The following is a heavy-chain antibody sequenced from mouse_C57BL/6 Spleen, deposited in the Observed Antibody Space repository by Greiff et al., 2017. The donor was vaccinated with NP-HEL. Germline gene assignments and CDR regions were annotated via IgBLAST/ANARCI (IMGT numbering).Heavy chain of an antibody. D-gene: IGHD2-12*01. CDR1: GYTFTSYT. Sequence: VKLMESGAELARPGASVKMSCKASGYTFTSYTMHWVKQRPGQGLEWIGYINPSSGYTKYNQKFKDKATLTADKSSSTAYMQLSSLTSEDSAVYYCARGGFYDGKNYAMDYWGQGTSVTVSS. CDR2: INPSSGYT. CDR3: ARGGFYDGKNYAMDY. V-gene: IGHV1-4*01. J-gene: IGHJ4*01.